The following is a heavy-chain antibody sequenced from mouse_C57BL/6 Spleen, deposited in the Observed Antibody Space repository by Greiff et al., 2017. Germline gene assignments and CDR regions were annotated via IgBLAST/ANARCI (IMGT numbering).Heavy chain of an antibody. CDR1: GFTFSDYG. Sequence: EVMLVESGGGLVKPGGSLKLSCAASGFTFSDYGMHWVRQAPEKGLEWVAYISSGSSTIYYSDTVQGRFTISRDNAKNTLFLQMTRRRSEDTAMYYCARTNWVPYCFDYWSQGTTRTVSS. V-gene: IGHV5-17*01. CDR3: ARTNWVPYCFDY. CDR2: ISSGSSTI. D-gene: IGHD4-1*01. J-gene: IGHJ2*01.